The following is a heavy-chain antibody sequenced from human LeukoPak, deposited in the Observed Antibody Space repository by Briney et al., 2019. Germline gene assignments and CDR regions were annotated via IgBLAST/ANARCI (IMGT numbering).Heavy chain of an antibody. Sequence: GGSLRLSCEASGFTFSSYWMSWVRQAPGKGLEWVSYISSSGSTIYYADSVKGRFTISRDNAKNSLYLQMNSLRAEDTAVYYCARDRLPDAFDIWGQGTMVTVSS. V-gene: IGHV3-48*03. CDR1: GFTFSSYW. J-gene: IGHJ3*02. CDR3: ARDRLPDAFDI. D-gene: IGHD2-15*01. CDR2: ISSSGSTI.